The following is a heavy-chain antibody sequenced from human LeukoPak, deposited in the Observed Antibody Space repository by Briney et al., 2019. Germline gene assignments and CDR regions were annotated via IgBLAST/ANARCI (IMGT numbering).Heavy chain of an antibody. J-gene: IGHJ4*02. V-gene: IGHV1-69*05. CDR2: IIPIFGTA. Sequence: SVKVSCKASGCTFSSYAISWVRQAPGQGLEWMGRIIPIFGTANYAQKFQGRVTITTDESTSTAYMELSSLRSEDTAVYCCARSSYSSSPVNYWGQGTLVTVSS. D-gene: IGHD6-6*01. CDR3: ARSSYSSSPVNY. CDR1: GCTFSSYA.